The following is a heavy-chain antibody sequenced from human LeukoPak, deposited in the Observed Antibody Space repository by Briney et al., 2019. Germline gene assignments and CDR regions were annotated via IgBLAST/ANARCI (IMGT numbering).Heavy chain of an antibody. CDR3: ARHQGRQLADY. V-gene: IGHV4-38-2*01. J-gene: IGHJ4*02. D-gene: IGHD6-13*01. CDR1: GYSISSGYY. Sequence: SETLSLTCAVPGYSISSGYYWGWIRQPPGKGLEWIGNIYYSGSTYYNPSLKSRVTISVDTSKNQFSLKLSSVTAADTAVYYCARHQGRQLADYWGQGTLVTVSS. CDR2: IYYSGST.